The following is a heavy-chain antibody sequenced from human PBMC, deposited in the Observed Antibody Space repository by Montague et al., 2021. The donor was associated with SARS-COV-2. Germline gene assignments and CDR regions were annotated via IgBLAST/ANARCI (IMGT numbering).Heavy chain of an antibody. V-gene: IGHV4-59*08. CDR2: ISYIGST. J-gene: IGHJ4*02. CDR1: GDSVSRSY. CDR3: VRHSGYYDRSGYYDY. Sequence: SETLSLTCTVSGDSVSRSYWSWIRQTPGKGLEWLAYISYIGSTNHNPSLKSRVTISVDTPKNQFSLKLSAVTAADTGVYHCVRHSGYYDRSGYYDYWGRGTLVTVSS. D-gene: IGHD3-22*01.